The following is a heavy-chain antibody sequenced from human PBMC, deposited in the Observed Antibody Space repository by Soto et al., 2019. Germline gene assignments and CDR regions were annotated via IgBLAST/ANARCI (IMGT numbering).Heavy chain of an antibody. CDR2: IYYSGST. Sequence: SETLSLTCTVSGGSISSVGYYWSWIRQHPGKGLEWIGYIYYSGSTYYNPSLKSRVTISVDTSKNQFSLKLSSVTAADTAVYYCARKAILVVPAAIRDAFDIWGQGTMVTVSS. D-gene: IGHD2-2*01. CDR1: GGSISSVGYY. J-gene: IGHJ3*02. V-gene: IGHV4-31*03. CDR3: ARKAILVVPAAIRDAFDI.